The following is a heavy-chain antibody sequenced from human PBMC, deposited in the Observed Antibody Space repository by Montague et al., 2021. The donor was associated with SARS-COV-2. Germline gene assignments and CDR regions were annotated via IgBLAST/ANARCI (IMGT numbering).Heavy chain of an antibody. CDR1: GFTFSSYS. D-gene: IGHD3-9*01. CDR2: ISSSSSYI. Sequence: SPRLSCAASGFTFSSYSMNWVRQAPGKGLEWVSSISSSSSYIYYADSVKGRFTISRDNAKNSLYLQMNSLRAEDTAVYYCAGDPHYDILTGYYSYWGQGTLVTVSS. CDR3: AGDPHYDILTGYYSY. V-gene: IGHV3-21*01. J-gene: IGHJ4*02.